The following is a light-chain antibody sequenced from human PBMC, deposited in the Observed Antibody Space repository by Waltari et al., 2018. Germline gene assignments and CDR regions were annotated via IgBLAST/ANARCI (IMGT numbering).Light chain of an antibody. CDR1: QSVSSY. Sequence: EIVLTQSPATLSLSPGEMATLSCRASQSVSSYLAWYHQKPGQAPRLLIYDASNRATGIPARFSGSGSGTDFTLTISSLEPEDFAVYYCQQRSDWPRTFGQGTKLEIK. CDR2: DAS. V-gene: IGKV3-11*01. CDR3: QQRSDWPRT. J-gene: IGKJ2*01.